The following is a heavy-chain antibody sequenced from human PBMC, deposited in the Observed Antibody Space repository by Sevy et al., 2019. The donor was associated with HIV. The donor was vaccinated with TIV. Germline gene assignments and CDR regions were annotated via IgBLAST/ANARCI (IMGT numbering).Heavy chain of an antibody. CDR2: IYYSGST. CDR3: ARAHGDAPEGFDY. Sequence: SETLSLTCTVSGGSISSGDYYWSWIRQPPGKGLEWIGYIYYSGSTYYNPSLKSRVTISVDTSKNQFSLKLSSVTAADTAVYYCARAHGDAPEGFDYWGQGTLVTVSS. CDR1: GGSISSGDYY. D-gene: IGHD4-17*01. V-gene: IGHV4-30-4*01. J-gene: IGHJ4*02.